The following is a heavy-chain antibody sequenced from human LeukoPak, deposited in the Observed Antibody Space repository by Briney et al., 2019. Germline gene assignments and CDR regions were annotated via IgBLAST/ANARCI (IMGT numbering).Heavy chain of an antibody. CDR2: ISGGGVHT. D-gene: IGHD6-19*01. CDR1: GFTFSTYA. V-gene: IGHV3-23*01. J-gene: IGHJ4*02. Sequence: GGSLRLSCAASGFTFSTYAMSWVRQAPGKWLEWVSSISGGGVHTYYADSVKGRFSISRGNSKNTLYLQMNSLRAEDTAVYYCAKDGGGWYTTGWYYFDYWGQGTLVTVSS. CDR3: AKDGGGWYTTGWYYFDY.